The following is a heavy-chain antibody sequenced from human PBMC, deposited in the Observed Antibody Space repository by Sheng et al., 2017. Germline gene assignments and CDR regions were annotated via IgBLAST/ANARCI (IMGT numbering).Heavy chain of an antibody. J-gene: IGHJ5*02. CDR2: KYYSGTT. D-gene: IGHD2-8*01. V-gene: IGHV4-39*07. CDR1: DDSISRSTYY. Sequence: QLQLQESGPGLVKPSETLSLSCTVSDDSISRSTYYWGWIRQPPGKGLEWIGSKYYSGTTHYNPSLKSRVTISFETSKNTFSLKVSSVTAADTAVYYCARDNGRNWFDPWGQGTLVTVSS. CDR3: ARDNGRNWFDP.